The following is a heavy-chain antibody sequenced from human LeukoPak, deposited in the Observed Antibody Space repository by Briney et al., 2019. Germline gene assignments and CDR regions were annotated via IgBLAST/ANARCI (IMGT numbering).Heavy chain of an antibody. D-gene: IGHD6-19*01. CDR2: ISSSSSYI. V-gene: IGHV3-21*01. Sequence: GGSLRLSCAASGFTFSSYSMNWVRQAPGKGLEWVSSISSSSSYIYYADSVKGRFTISRDNAKNSLYLQMNSLRAEDTAVYYCAREGIAVADGAPDDDYWGQGTLVTVSS. J-gene: IGHJ4*02. CDR3: AREGIAVADGAPDDDY. CDR1: GFTFSSYS.